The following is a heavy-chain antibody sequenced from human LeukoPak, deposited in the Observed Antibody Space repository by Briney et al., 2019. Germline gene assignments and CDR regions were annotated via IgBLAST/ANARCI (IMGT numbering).Heavy chain of an antibody. CDR2: IYSGGST. V-gene: IGHV3-53*01. D-gene: IGHD6-6*01. J-gene: IGHJ4*02. CDR1: GSTISSNY. Sequence: SGGSLRLSCAASGSTISSNYMSWVRQAPGKGLEWVSVIYSGGSTYYADSVKGRFTISRDNSKHTLYLQMNSLRVEDTAVYYCARDRLYSSSSEDYWGQGTLVTVSS. CDR3: ARDRLYSSSSEDY.